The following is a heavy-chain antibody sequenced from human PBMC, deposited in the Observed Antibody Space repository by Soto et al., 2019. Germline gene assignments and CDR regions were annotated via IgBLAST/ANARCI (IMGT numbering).Heavy chain of an antibody. CDR2: IYYSGNT. CDR1: GCSLSSGNYY. CDR3: ASYGQLVQSFDY. Sequence: PSESLSLTCPVSGCSLSSGNYYWSWIRQHPGKGLEWIGYIYYSGNTYYNPSLKSRVTISVDTSKNQFSLKLNSVTAADTAVYFCASYGQLVQSFDYWGQGTLVTVSS. J-gene: IGHJ4*02. V-gene: IGHV4-31*03. D-gene: IGHD6-6*01.